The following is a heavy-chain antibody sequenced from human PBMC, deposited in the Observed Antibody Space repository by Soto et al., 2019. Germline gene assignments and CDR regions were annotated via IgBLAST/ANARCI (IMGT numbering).Heavy chain of an antibody. V-gene: IGHV3-21*01. CDR3: ARDKFIDYDSSGPPIVYAFDI. J-gene: IGHJ3*02. D-gene: IGHD3-22*01. CDR2: ISSSSSYI. Sequence: GGSLRLSCAASGFTFSSYSMNWVRQAPGKGLEWVSSISSSSSYIYYADSVKGRFTISRDNAKNSLYLQMNSLRAEDTAVYYCARDKFIDYDSSGPPIVYAFDIWGEGTMVTVSS. CDR1: GFTFSSYS.